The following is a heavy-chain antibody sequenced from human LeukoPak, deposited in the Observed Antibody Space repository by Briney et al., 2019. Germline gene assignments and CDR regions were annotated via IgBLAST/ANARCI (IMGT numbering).Heavy chain of an antibody. D-gene: IGHD6-19*01. CDR3: AKIFCDGGCNWFDP. CDR1: GFTFSSYG. J-gene: IGHJ5*02. Sequence: QPGGSLRLSCAASGFTFSSYGMHWVRQAPGKGLEWMAVISYDGSNKYYADSVKGRFTISRDNSKNTLYLQMNSLRAEDTAVYYCAKIFCDGGCNWFDPWGQGTLVAVSS. CDR2: ISYDGSNK. V-gene: IGHV3-30*18.